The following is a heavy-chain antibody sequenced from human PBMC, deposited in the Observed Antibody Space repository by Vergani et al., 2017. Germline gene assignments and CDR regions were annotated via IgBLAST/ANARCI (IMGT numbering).Heavy chain of an antibody. CDR2: INSDGSST. V-gene: IGHV3-74*01. Sequence: EVQLVESGGGLVQPGGSLRLSCAASGFTFSSYWMHWVRQAPGKGLVWVSRINSDGSSTSYADSVKGRFTISRDNAKNTLYLQMNSLRAEDTAVYYCARVRYDCDSSGYQPFGYWGQGTLVTVSS. J-gene: IGHJ4*02. CDR1: GFTFSSYW. CDR3: ARVRYDCDSSGYQPFGY. D-gene: IGHD3-22*01.